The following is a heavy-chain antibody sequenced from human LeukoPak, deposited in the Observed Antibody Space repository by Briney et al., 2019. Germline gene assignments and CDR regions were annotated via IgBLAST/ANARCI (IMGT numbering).Heavy chain of an antibody. CDR2: INHSGST. CDR3: ARGDDYGALDFDY. CDR1: GGSFSGYY. D-gene: IGHD4-17*01. V-gene: IGHV4-34*01. J-gene: IGHJ4*02. Sequence: PSETLSPTCAVYGGSFSGYYWSWIRQPPGKGLEWIGEINHSGSTNYNPSLKSRVTISVDTSKNQFSLKLSSVTAADTAVYYCARGDDYGALDFDYWGQGTLVTVSS.